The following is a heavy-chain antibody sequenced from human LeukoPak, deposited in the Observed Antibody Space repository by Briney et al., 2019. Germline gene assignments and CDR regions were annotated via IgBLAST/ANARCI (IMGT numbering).Heavy chain of an antibody. CDR2: VDPEDGET. Sequence: ATVKISCKASVYTFTDYYMHWVQQAPGKGLEWMGRVDPEDGETIYAEKFQGRVTITADTSTDTAYMELSSLRSEDTAVYYCATAPRGGWLQPFDYWGQGTLVTVSS. V-gene: IGHV1-69-2*01. CDR1: VYTFTDYY. J-gene: IGHJ4*02. CDR3: ATAPRGGWLQPFDY. D-gene: IGHD5-24*01.